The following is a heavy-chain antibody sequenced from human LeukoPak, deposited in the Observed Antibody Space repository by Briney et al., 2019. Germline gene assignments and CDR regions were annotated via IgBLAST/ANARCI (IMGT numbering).Heavy chain of an antibody. D-gene: IGHD3-16*01. CDR1: GYTFSRYG. CDR2: INAGNENT. V-gene: IGHV1-3*01. Sequence: ASVKVSCTASGYTFSRYGMHWVRQAPGQRLEWMGWINAGNENTKYSQKFQGRVSITRDTSASTAYMELSSLTSEDTAVYYCARDLYGDYFDYWGQGTLVTVSS. CDR3: ARDLYGDYFDY. J-gene: IGHJ4*02.